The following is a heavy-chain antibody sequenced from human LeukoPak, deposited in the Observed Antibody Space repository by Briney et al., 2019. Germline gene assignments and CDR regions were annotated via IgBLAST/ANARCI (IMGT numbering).Heavy chain of an antibody. CDR2: IYPSGNT. CDR1: GGSMSSDSHH. CDR3: ARVAGYSTGWYPLDF. D-gene: IGHD6-19*01. Sequence: SETLSLTCTVSGGSMSSDSHHWSWIRQPAGKGLEWIGRIYPSGNTNYSPSLESRATISIDMSKNQFSLKLSSVTAADTAVYYCARVAGYSTGWYPLDFWGQGTLVTVSS. V-gene: IGHV4-61*02. J-gene: IGHJ4*02.